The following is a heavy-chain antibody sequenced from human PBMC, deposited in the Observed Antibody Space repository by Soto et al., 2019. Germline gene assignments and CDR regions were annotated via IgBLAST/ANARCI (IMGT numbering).Heavy chain of an antibody. J-gene: IGHJ6*02. CDR1: GYTFTSYG. CDR3: ARDVGSIRFLEWLFAPGLDV. Sequence: ASVKVSCKASGYTFTSYGISWVRQAPGQGLEWMGWISAYNGNTNYAQKLQGRVTMTTDTSTSTAYMELGSLRSDDTAVYYCARDVGSIRFLEWLFAPGLDVWGQGTTVTVSS. CDR2: ISAYNGNT. V-gene: IGHV1-18*04. D-gene: IGHD3-3*01.